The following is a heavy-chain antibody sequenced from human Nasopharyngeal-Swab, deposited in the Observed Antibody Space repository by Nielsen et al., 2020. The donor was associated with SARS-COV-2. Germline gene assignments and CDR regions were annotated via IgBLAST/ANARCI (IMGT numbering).Heavy chain of an antibody. V-gene: IGHV4-39*07. CDR1: GGSISGSSYY. J-gene: IGHJ4*02. CDR2: INHSGST. CDR3: ARVRLTSYDYVWGSYRHPVDN. D-gene: IGHD3-16*02. Sequence: SETLSLTCTVSGGSISGSSYYWGWIRQPPGKGLEWIGEINHSGSTNYNPSLKTRVTISVDTSKNQFSLKLSSVSAADTAVYFCARVRLTSYDYVWGSYRHPVDNWGQGTLVTVSS.